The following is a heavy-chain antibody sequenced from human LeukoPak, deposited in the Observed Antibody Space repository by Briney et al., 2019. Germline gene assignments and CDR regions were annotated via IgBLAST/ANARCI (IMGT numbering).Heavy chain of an antibody. CDR1: GYTFTGYY. V-gene: IGHV1-2*02. J-gene: IGHJ4*02. CDR2: INPNSGGT. D-gene: IGHD3-3*01. Sequence: GASVKVSCKASGYTFTGYYMHWVRQAPGQGLEWMGWINPNSGGTIYAQKFQGRVTMTEDTSTDTAYMELSSLRSEDTAVYYCATESARLLYALDYWGQGTLVTVSS. CDR3: ATESARLLYALDY.